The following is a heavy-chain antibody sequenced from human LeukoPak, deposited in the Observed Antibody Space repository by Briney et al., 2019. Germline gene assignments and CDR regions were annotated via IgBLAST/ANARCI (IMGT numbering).Heavy chain of an antibody. D-gene: IGHD6-13*01. V-gene: IGHV1-18*01. CDR2: ISAYNGNT. Sequence: ASVKVSCKASGYTFASYGISWVRQAPGQGLEWMGWISAYNGNTNYAQRLQGRVTMTTDTSTSTAYMELRSLRSDDTSVYYCARDGQPGASSSWYALYWGQGTLVTVSS. CDR1: GYTFASYG. J-gene: IGHJ4*02. CDR3: ARDGQPGASSSWYALY.